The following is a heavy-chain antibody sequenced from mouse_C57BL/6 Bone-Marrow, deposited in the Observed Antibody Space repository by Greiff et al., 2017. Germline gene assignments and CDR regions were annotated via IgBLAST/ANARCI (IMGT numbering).Heavy chain of an antibody. V-gene: IGHV1-50*01. CDR3: AREGGSSQYYFDY. Sequence: QVQLQQSGAELVKPGASVKLSCKASGYTFTSYWMQWVKQRPGQGLEWIGEIDPSDSYTNYNQKFKGKATLTVDTSSSTAYMQLSSLTSEDSAVYYCAREGGSSQYYFDYWGQGTTLTVSS. CDR1: GYTFTSYW. CDR2: IDPSDSYT. J-gene: IGHJ2*01. D-gene: IGHD1-1*01.